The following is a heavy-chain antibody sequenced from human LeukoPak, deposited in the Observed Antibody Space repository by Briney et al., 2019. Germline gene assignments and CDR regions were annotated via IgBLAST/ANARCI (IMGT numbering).Heavy chain of an antibody. D-gene: IGHD6-13*01. V-gene: IGHV3-23*01. Sequence: PGGSLRLSCAASGFIFSTYAMSWVRQAPGKGLEWGSTISGSGVNTYYADSVKGRFTISRDNSKNTLYLQMNGLRAEDTAVYYCAKDLRYSSSWSYFDCWGQGTLVTVSS. J-gene: IGHJ4*02. CDR3: AKDLRYSSSWSYFDC. CDR1: GFIFSTYA. CDR2: ISGSGVNT.